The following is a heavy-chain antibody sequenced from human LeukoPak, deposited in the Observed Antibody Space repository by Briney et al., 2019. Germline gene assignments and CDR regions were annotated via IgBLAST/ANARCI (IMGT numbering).Heavy chain of an antibody. J-gene: IGHJ2*01. CDR1: GFTFSSYA. Sequence: GGSLRLSCAASGFTFSSYAMSWVRQAPGKGLEWVSAISGSGGSTYYADSVKGRFTISRDNSKNTLYLQMNSLRAEDTAVYYCARDGPYYYDSSGLRAHWYFDLWGRGTLVTVSS. V-gene: IGHV3-23*01. D-gene: IGHD3-22*01. CDR2: ISGSGGST. CDR3: ARDGPYYYDSSGLRAHWYFDL.